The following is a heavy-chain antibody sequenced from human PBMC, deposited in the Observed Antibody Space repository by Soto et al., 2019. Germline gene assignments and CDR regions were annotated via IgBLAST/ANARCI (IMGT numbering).Heavy chain of an antibody. J-gene: IGHJ4*02. CDR3: ARGGIQLSYAFDY. CDR1: GSSFSNCY. V-gene: IGHV4-4*07. D-gene: IGHD1-1*01. Sequence: SETLSLTCSVSGSSFSNCYWSWIRQPAGKGLEWIGRIYTSGATSYNPSLKSRVTMSVDTSQTQMSLNLRSVTAADTAVYYCARGGIQLSYAFDYWGQGILVTVSS. CDR2: IYTSGAT.